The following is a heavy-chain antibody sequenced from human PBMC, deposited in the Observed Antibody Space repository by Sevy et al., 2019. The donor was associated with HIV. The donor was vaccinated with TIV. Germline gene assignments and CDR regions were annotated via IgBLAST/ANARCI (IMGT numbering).Heavy chain of an antibody. D-gene: IGHD3-22*01. Sequence: ASVKVSCKASGGTFISYGINWVRQASGQGLEWMGGIIPIFGTTNYAQKFQGRVTITADKSTSTVHMELSSLRSEDTAEYYCALDSNAYDIWGQGTMVTVSS. V-gene: IGHV1-69*06. CDR2: IIPIFGTT. J-gene: IGHJ3*02. CDR3: ALDSNAYDI. CDR1: GGTFISYG.